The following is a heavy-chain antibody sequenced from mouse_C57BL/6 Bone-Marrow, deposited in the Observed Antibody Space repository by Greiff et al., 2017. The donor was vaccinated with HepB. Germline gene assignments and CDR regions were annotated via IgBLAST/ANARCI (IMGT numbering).Heavy chain of an antibody. Sequence: EVKLMDSGGGLVKPGGSLKLSCAASGFTFSDYGMHWVRQAPEKGLEWVAYISSGSSTIYYADTVKGRFTISRDNAKNTLFLQMTSLRSEDTAMYYCAREGYDYDEGPLGYWGQGTSVTVSS. CDR3: AREGYDYDEGPLGY. V-gene: IGHV5-17*01. D-gene: IGHD2-4*01. J-gene: IGHJ4*01. CDR1: GFTFSDYG. CDR2: ISSGSSTI.